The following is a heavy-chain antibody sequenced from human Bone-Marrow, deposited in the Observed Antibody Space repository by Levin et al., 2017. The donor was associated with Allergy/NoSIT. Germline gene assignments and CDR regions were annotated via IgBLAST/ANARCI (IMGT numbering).Heavy chain of an antibody. CDR1: GYTFTYRY. J-gene: IGHJ5*02. V-gene: IGHV1-45*02. CDR3: ARSRCSGGSCYSGDWFDP. Sequence: SVKVSCKASGYTFTYRYLHWVRQAPGQALEWMGWITPFNGNTNYAQKFQDRVTITRDRSMSTAYMELSSLRSEDTAMYYCARSRCSGGSCYSGDWFDPWGQGTLVTVSS. D-gene: IGHD2-15*01. CDR2: ITPFNGNT.